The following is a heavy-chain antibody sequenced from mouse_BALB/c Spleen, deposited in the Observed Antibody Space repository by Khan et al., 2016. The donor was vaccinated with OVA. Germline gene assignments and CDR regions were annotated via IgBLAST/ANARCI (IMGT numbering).Heavy chain of an antibody. CDR3: ARRGLSGIFAY. Sequence: QVQLQQSGAELAKPGASVKMSCKASGYTFTTYWTHWVKQRPGQGLEWIGYINPSTGYTEYNQKFKDKATLTADKSSSTAYMQLSSLTSEDSAVYYCARRGLSGIFAYWGQGTLVTVSA. CDR1: GYTFTTYW. CDR2: INPSTGYT. V-gene: IGHV1-7*01. J-gene: IGHJ3*01. D-gene: IGHD1-1*02.